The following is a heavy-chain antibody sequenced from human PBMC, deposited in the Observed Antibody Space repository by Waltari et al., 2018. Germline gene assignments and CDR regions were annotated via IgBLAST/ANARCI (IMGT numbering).Heavy chain of an antibody. CDR1: GYSLTELS. J-gene: IGHJ4*02. D-gene: IGHD2-15*01. V-gene: IGHV1-24*01. CDR3: ATDWGYCSDDSCYVGERGDY. Sequence: VQLIQSGAEVKKPGASVRLSCKVSGYSLTELSIHWVRPPPGKGLEWMGGFDPERRDTTYAQRVQGRVTMTEDTSTDTAYMELRSLTSDDTAVFYCATDWGYCSDDSCYVGERGDYWGQGTLVTVSS. CDR2: FDPERRDT.